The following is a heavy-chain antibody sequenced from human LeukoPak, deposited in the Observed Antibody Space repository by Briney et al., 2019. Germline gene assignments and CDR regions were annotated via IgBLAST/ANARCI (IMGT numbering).Heavy chain of an antibody. CDR1: GGSISSGGYY. CDR2: IYYSGST. J-gene: IGHJ4*02. V-gene: IGHV4-31*03. CDR3: ARGGDEYYFDY. D-gene: IGHD3-16*01. Sequence: SETLSLTCTVSGGSISSGGYYWSWIRQHPGKVLEWIGYIYYSGSTYYNPSLKSRVTISVDTSKNQFSLKLSSVTAADTAVYYCARGGDEYYFDYWGQGTLVTVSS.